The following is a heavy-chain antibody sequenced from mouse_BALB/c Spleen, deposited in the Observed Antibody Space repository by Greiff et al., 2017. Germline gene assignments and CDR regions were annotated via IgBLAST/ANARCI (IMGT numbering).Heavy chain of an antibody. CDR3: ARGNYGSSYGY. CDR1: GFNIKDYY. D-gene: IGHD1-1*01. V-gene: IGHV14-1*02. J-gene: IGHJ2*01. CDR2: IDPENGNT. Sequence: EVQLQQSGAELVRPGALVKLSCKASGFNIKDYYMHWVKQRPEQGLEWIGWIDPENGNTIYDPKFQGKASITADTSSNTAYLQLSSLTSEDTAVYYCARGNYGSSYGYWGQGTTLTVSS.